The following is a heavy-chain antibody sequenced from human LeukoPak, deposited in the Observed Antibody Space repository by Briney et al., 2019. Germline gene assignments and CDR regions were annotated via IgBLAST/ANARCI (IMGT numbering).Heavy chain of an antibody. Sequence: ASVKVPCKASGYTFTSYAMNWVRQAPGQGLEWMGWINTNTGNPTYAQGFTGRFVFSLDTSVSTAYLQISSLKAEDTAVYYCARDPGSSSSWYSQHWGQGTLVTVSS. CDR1: GYTFTSYA. J-gene: IGHJ1*01. D-gene: IGHD6-13*01. CDR3: ARDPGSSSSWYSQH. CDR2: INTNTGNP. V-gene: IGHV7-4-1*02.